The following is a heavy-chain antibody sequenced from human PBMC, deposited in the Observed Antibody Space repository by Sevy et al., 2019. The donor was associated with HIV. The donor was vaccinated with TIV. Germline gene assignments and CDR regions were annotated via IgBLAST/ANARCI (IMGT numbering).Heavy chain of an antibody. D-gene: IGHD2-15*01. CDR1: GFTFSSYG. CDR2: IRYDGSNK. V-gene: IGHV3-30*02. CDR3: AKDIVVVVAASLDPYYGMDV. Sequence: GGSLRLSCAASGFTFSSYGMHWVRQAPGKGLEWVAFIRYDGSNKYYADSVEGRFTISRDNSKNTLYLQMNSLRAEDTAVYYCAKDIVVVVAASLDPYYGMDVWGQGTTVTVSS. J-gene: IGHJ6*02.